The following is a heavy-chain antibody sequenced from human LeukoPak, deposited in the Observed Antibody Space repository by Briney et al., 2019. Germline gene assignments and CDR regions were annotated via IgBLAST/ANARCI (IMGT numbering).Heavy chain of an antibody. CDR3: VRGSVVPAAMAAGYMDV. V-gene: IGHV3-43D*04. CDR1: GFTFHDYA. Sequence: PGGSLRLSCVGSGFTFHDYAMHWVRQAPGKGLEWVSLISWDGGTTYYADSVRGRFTISRDNSKISLYLQMNSLRPEDTALFYCVRGSVVPAAMAAGYMDVWGKGTTVTVSS. CDR2: ISWDGGTT. D-gene: IGHD2-2*01. J-gene: IGHJ6*03.